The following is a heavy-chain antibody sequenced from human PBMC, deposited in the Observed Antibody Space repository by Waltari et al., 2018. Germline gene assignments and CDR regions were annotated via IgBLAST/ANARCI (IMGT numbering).Heavy chain of an antibody. CDR1: GYSISSGYY. CDR3: ARNGDYGYYYFDY. D-gene: IGHD4-17*01. Sequence: QVQLQESGPGLVKPSETLSLTCAVSGYSISSGYYWGWIRQPPGKGLEWIGSIYHSGSTYYNPSLKSRVTISVDTSKNQFSLKLSSVTAADTAVYYCARNGDYGYYYFDYWGQGTLVTVSS. CDR2: IYHSGST. V-gene: IGHV4-38-2*01. J-gene: IGHJ4*02.